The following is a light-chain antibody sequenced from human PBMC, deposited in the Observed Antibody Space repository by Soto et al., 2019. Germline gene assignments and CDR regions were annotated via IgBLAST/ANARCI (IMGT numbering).Light chain of an antibody. CDR3: QQSDTTPWT. Sequence: DIQMTRSPSSLSASVGDRVTITCRASQSISSYLNWYQQKPGKAPKLLIYEASSLQSGVPSRFSGSGSGTDFTLTISSLQPEDFATYYCQQSDTTPWTFGQGTKVDIK. V-gene: IGKV1-39*01. CDR2: EAS. J-gene: IGKJ1*01. CDR1: QSISSY.